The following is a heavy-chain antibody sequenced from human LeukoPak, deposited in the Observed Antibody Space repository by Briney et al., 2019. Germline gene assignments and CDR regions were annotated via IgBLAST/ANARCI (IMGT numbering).Heavy chain of an antibody. CDR3: AREGYHDSSGYYIGH. Sequence: SETLSLTCTVSGGSISSSSYYWGWIRQPPGKGLEWIGSIYYSGSTYYNPSLKSRVTISADTSKNQFSLKLSSVTAADTAVYYCAREGYHDSSGYYIGHWGQGTLVTVSS. V-gene: IGHV4-39*07. D-gene: IGHD3-22*01. J-gene: IGHJ1*01. CDR1: GGSISSSSYY. CDR2: IYYSGST.